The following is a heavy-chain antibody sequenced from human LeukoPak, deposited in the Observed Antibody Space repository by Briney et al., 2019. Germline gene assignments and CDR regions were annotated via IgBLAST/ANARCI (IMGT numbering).Heavy chain of an antibody. Sequence: GGSLRLSCAASGFTFSNAWMSCVRQAPGKGLEWVGRIKSKTDGGTTDYAAPVKGRFTISRDDSKNTLYLQMNSLKTEDTAVYYCTTDIVLMVYAIRCGYWGQGTLVTVSS. CDR3: TTDIVLMVYAIRCGY. CDR2: IKSKTDGGTT. D-gene: IGHD2-8*01. J-gene: IGHJ4*02. V-gene: IGHV3-15*01. CDR1: GFTFSNAW.